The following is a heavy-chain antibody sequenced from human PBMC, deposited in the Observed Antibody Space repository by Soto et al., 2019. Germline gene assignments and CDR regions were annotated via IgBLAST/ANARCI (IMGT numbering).Heavy chain of an antibody. V-gene: IGHV4-30-4*01. Sequence: PSETLSLTCTVSGGSISSGDYYWSWIRQPPGKGLEWIGYIYYSGSTYYNPSLKSRVTISVDTSKNQFSLKLSSVTAAGTAVYYCARVVYYDSSGYPATIDYWGQGTLVTVSS. D-gene: IGHD3-22*01. J-gene: IGHJ4*02. CDR2: IYYSGST. CDR1: GGSISSGDYY. CDR3: ARVVYYDSSGYPATIDY.